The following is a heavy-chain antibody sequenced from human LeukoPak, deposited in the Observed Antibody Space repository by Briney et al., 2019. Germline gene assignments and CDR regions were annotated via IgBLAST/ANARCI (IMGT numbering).Heavy chain of an antibody. CDR1: GFPFSRFG. CDR3: AKDLRFLTGDLLWTGF. D-gene: IGHD3/OR15-3a*01. V-gene: IGHV3-30*02. J-gene: IGHJ4*02. CDR2: IQYDGNNK. Sequence: QTGGSLRLSCAASGFPFSRFGMHWVRQAPGKGLEWVTFIQYDGNNKYYADSVKGRFTISRDNSKNTLYLQMNSLRPEDTAAYYCAKDLRFLTGDLLWTGFWGQGTLVTVSS.